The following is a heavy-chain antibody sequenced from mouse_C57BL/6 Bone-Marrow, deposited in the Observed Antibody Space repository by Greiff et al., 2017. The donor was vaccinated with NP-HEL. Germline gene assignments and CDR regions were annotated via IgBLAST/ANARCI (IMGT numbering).Heavy chain of an antibody. J-gene: IGHJ2*02. CDR2: IYPSDSET. Sequence: VQLQQPGAELVRPGSSVKLSCKASGYTFTSYWMDWVKQRPGQGLEWIGNIYPSDSETHYNQKFKDKATLTVDKSSSTAYMQLSSLTSEYAAVYYCARFRGTTVVDYGDQGPSLTVST. CDR3: ARFRGTTVVDY. CDR1: GYTFTSYW. D-gene: IGHD1-1*01. V-gene: IGHV1-61*01.